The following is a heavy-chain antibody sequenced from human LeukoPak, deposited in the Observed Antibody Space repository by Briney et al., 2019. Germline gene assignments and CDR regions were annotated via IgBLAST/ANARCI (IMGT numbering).Heavy chain of an antibody. Sequence: GGSLRLSCAASGFTFSSYNMHCVRQAPGKGLEWVAVIWYDGSHIFYGDSVKGRFTISRDNSKNTVYLQMNSLRAEDTAVYYCVRDPYEAYWGQGTLVTVSS. CDR1: GFTFSSYN. D-gene: IGHD5-12*01. CDR3: VRDPYEAY. V-gene: IGHV3-33*08. J-gene: IGHJ4*02. CDR2: IWYDGSHI.